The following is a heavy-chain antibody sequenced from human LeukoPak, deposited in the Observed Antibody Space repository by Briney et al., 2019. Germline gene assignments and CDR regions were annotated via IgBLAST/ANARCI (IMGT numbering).Heavy chain of an antibody. J-gene: IGHJ4*02. CDR3: ARETTGTLDY. V-gene: IGHV3-64*01. D-gene: IGHD4-17*01. CDR1: GFTFSSYT. Sequence: GGSLRLSCAASGFTFSSYTMHWVRQAPGKGLESVSAVSSNGGRTYYANSVKDRFTISRDNSKNTLYLQMGSLRAEDMAVYYCARETTGTLDYWGQGSLVTVSS. CDR2: VSSNGGRT.